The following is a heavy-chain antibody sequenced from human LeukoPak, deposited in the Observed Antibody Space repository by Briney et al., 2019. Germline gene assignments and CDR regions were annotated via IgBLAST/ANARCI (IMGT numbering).Heavy chain of an antibody. CDR1: GGSISSTSYY. Sequence: SETLSLTCTVSGGSISSTSYYWGWIRQPPGKGLEWIGTIFYSGSTYYNPSLKSRVTMSVDTSQNQFSLKLSSVTAADTAVYSCARGVVIAPQTFDYWGQGTLVTVSS. CDR2: IFYSGST. D-gene: IGHD2-21*01. CDR3: ARGVVIAPQTFDY. V-gene: IGHV4-39*01. J-gene: IGHJ4*02.